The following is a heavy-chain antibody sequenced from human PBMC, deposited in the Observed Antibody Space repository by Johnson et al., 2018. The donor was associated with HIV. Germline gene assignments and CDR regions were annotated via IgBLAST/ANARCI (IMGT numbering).Heavy chain of an antibody. D-gene: IGHD3-22*01. Sequence: VQLVESGGGVVQPGGSLRLSCAASGFTVSSNYMSWVRQAPGKGLEWVSVIYSGGSTYYADSVKGRFTISRDNSKNTLYLQMNSLRAEDTAVYYCAREPRGDSSSVSGAFDIWGQGTMVTVSS. V-gene: IGHV3-66*01. CDR1: GFTVSSNY. J-gene: IGHJ3*02. CDR2: IYSGGST. CDR3: AREPRGDSSSVSGAFDI.